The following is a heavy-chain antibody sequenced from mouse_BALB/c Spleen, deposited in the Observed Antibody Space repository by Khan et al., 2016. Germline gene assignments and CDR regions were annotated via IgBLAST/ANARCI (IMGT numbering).Heavy chain of an antibody. Sequence: QIQLVQSGPELKKPGKTVKISCKASGYTFTNYGMNWVKQAPGKGLKWMGWINTYSGESTYADDFKGRFAFSLETYAHTAYLQINNLKNEDSATYFCARYRYYYGSSRYFDVWGAGTTVTVSS. CDR1: GYTFTNYG. D-gene: IGHD1-1*01. CDR2: INTYSGES. V-gene: IGHV9-3-1*01. J-gene: IGHJ1*01. CDR3: ARYRYYYGSSRYFDV.